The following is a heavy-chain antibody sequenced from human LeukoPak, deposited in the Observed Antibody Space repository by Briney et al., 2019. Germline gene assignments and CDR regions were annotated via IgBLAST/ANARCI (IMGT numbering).Heavy chain of an antibody. D-gene: IGHD5-18*01. CDR2: ISSDGNNE. CDR1: GFTFTICG. Sequence: GGSLRLSCIASGFTFTICGLHWVRQAPGKGLEWVAVISSDGNNEFYSDSVKGRFTISRDNARNTVYLQMDTLRPEDTAVYYCARDRPDTAYYYMDVWGKGTTVTVSS. CDR3: ARDRPDTAYYYMDV. V-gene: IGHV3-30*03. J-gene: IGHJ6*03.